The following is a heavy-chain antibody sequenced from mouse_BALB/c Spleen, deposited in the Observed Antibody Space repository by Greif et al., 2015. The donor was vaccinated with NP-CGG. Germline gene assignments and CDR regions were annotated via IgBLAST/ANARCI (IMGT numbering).Heavy chain of an antibody. J-gene: IGHJ4*01. Sequence: LMESGPELVKPGASVKISCKASGYTFTDYYINWVEQKPGQGLEWIGWIYPGSGNTKYNEKFKGKATLTVDTSSSTAYMQLSSLTSEDTAVYFCARRTGTEAMDYWGQGTSVTVSS. CDR3: ARRTGTEAMDY. D-gene: IGHD4-1*01. CDR2: IYPGSGNT. CDR1: GYTFTDYY. V-gene: IGHV1-84*02.